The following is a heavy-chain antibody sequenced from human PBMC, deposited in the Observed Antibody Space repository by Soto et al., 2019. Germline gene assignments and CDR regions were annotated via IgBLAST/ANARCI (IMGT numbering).Heavy chain of an antibody. V-gene: IGHV3-21*01. CDR1: GFTFSSYS. CDR2: ISSSSSYI. CDR3: ARAARGTYYDFWSGSVYYMDV. D-gene: IGHD3-3*01. Sequence: GGSLRLSCAASGFTFSSYSMNWVRQAPGKGLEWVSSISSSSSYIYYADSVKGRFTISRDNAKNSLYLQMNSLRAEDTAVYYCARAARGTYYDFWSGSVYYMDVWGKGTTVTVSS. J-gene: IGHJ6*03.